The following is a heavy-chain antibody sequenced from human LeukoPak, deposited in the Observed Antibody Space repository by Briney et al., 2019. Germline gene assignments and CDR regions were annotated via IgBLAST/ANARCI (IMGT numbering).Heavy chain of an antibody. Sequence: GASVKVSCKASGYTFTGYYMHWVRQAPGQGLEWMGWINPNSGGTNYAQKFQGRVTMTRDTSISTAYMELSRLRSDDTAAYYCARSYDSSGYYFGSSAFDIWGQGTMVTVSS. J-gene: IGHJ3*02. CDR1: GYTFTGYY. CDR2: INPNSGGT. V-gene: IGHV1-2*02. D-gene: IGHD3-22*01. CDR3: ARSYDSSGYYFGSSAFDI.